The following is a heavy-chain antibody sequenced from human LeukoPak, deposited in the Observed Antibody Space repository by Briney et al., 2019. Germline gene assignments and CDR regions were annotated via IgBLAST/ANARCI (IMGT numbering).Heavy chain of an antibody. CDR1: GYSISSGYY. V-gene: IGHV4-38-2*02. CDR3: ARSPYSGSYGVGGCWFDP. CDR2: IYHSGST. J-gene: IGHJ5*02. D-gene: IGHD1-26*01. Sequence: SETLSLTCTVSGYSISSGYYWGWIRQPPGKGLEWIGSIYHSGSTYYNPSLKSRVPISVDTSKNQFSLKLSSVTAADTAMYYCARSPYSGSYGVGGCWFDPWGQGTLVTVSS.